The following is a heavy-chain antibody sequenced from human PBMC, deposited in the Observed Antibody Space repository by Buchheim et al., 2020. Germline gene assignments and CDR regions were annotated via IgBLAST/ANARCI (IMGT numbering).Heavy chain of an antibody. J-gene: IGHJ5*02. D-gene: IGHD5-24*01. V-gene: IGHV3-48*01. Sequence: EVQLVESGGGLVQPGGSLRLSCAASGFTFSSYSMNWVRQAPGKGLEWLSYISSSSSTIYYADSVRGRFTISRDNAKNSLYLQMNSLRAEDTAVYYCATNVWDGYKYRWFDPWGQGTL. CDR3: ATNVWDGYKYRWFDP. CDR2: ISSSSSTI. CDR1: GFTFSSYS.